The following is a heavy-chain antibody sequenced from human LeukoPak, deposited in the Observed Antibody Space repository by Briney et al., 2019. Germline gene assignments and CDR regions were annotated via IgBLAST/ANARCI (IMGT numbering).Heavy chain of an antibody. V-gene: IGHV3-7*01. Sequence: GGSLRLSCAAPGFTFSSSWMSWVRQAPDKGLEWVAHIKQDGSQKYYVDSVRGRFTISRDNTKNSVYLQMNSLRAEDTAVYYCVSWRDSGDKNSWGQGTLVTVSS. CDR2: IKQDGSQK. CDR1: GFTFSSSW. CDR3: VSWRDSGDKNS. J-gene: IGHJ5*02. D-gene: IGHD4-23*01.